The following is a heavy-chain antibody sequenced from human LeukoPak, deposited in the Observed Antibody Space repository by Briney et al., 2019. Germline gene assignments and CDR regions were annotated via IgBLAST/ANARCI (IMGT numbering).Heavy chain of an antibody. Sequence: GGSLRLSCAASGFTVSSNYMSWVRQAPGKGLEWVSVIYSGGSTYYADSVKGRFTISRDNSKNTPYLQMNSLRAEDTAVYYCARGQQLEYFDYWGQGTLVTVSS. J-gene: IGHJ4*02. CDR3: ARGQQLEYFDY. CDR2: IYSGGST. CDR1: GFTVSSNY. V-gene: IGHV3-66*01. D-gene: IGHD6-13*01.